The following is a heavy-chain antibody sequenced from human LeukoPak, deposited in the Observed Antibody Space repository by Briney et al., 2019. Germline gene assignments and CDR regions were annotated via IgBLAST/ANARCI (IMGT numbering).Heavy chain of an antibody. J-gene: IGHJ3*02. Sequence: SSETLSLTCTVSGGSISSYYWSWIRQPAGKGLEWIGRIYTSGSTNYNPSLKSRVTMSVDTSKNQFSLKLSSVTAADTAVYYCARVILTGYYNVLYAFDIWGQGTMVTVSS. V-gene: IGHV4-4*07. CDR1: GGSISSYY. D-gene: IGHD3-9*01. CDR3: ARVILTGYYNVLYAFDI. CDR2: IYTSGST.